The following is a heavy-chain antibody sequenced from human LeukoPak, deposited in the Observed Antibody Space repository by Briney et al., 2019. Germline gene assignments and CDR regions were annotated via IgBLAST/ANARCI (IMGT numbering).Heavy chain of an antibody. CDR2: IYYSGST. CDR3: ARRTVTRGTNFDY. Sequence: SETLSLTCTVSGGSISSYYWSWIRQPPGKGLEWIGYIYYSGSTNYNPSLKSRVTISVDTSKNQFSLKLSSVTAADTAVYYCARRTVTRGTNFDYWGQGTLVTVSS. V-gene: IGHV4-59*12. D-gene: IGHD4-17*01. J-gene: IGHJ4*02. CDR1: GGSISSYY.